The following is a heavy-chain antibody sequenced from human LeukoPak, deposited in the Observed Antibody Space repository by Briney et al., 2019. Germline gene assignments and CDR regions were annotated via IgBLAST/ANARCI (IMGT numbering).Heavy chain of an antibody. CDR3: ARDAFYCSSTACPKVDY. J-gene: IGHJ4*02. CDR2: IYHSGST. D-gene: IGHD2-2*01. CDR1: GYSISSGYY. Sequence: PSETLSLTCTVSGYSISSGYYWGWIRQPPGKGLEWIGSIYHSGSTYYNPSLKSRVTISVDTSKNQFSLKLSSVTAADTAVYYCARDAFYCSSTACPKVDYWGQGALVTVSS. V-gene: IGHV4-38-2*02.